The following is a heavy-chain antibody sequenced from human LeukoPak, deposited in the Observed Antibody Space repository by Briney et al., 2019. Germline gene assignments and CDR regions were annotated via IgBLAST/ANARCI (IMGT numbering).Heavy chain of an antibody. CDR2: ISYDETNK. V-gene: IGHV3-30-3*01. CDR3: ARERISGSYYVY. J-gene: IGHJ4*02. Sequence: GGSLRLSCAASGFTFSSYAMHWVRQAPGKGLEWVAVISYDETNKYYAESVKGRFTISRDNSKNALYLQMNNLGLEDTAVYYCARERISGSYYVYWGQGTLVAVSS. CDR1: GFTFSSYA. D-gene: IGHD1-26*01.